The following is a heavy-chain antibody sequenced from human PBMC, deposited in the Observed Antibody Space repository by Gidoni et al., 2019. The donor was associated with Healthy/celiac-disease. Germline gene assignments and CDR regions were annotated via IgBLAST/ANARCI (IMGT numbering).Heavy chain of an antibody. CDR3: ARVCDSSGYYCYYYYYGMDV. J-gene: IGHJ6*02. D-gene: IGHD3-22*01. Sequence: QVQLVESGGGVVQPGRSLRLSCAASGFPFSSYAMPWVRQAPGKGLEWVAVISYDGSNKYYADSVKGRFTISRDNSKNTLYLQMNSLRAEDTAVYYCARVCDSSGYYCYYYYYGMDVWGQGTTVTVSS. CDR1: GFPFSSYA. CDR2: ISYDGSNK. V-gene: IGHV3-30*04.